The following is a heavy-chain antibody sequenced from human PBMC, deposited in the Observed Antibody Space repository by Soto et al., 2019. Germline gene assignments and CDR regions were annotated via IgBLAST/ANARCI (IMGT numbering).Heavy chain of an antibody. CDR3: TRAYGDYVFDF. D-gene: IGHD4-17*01. J-gene: IGHJ4*02. CDR1: GGSISSYY. Sequence: SETLSLTCTVSGGSISSYYWSWIRQPPGKGLEWIGYIYYSGSTNYNPSLKSRVTISVDTSKNHFSLKLSSVTATDTAVYYCTRAYGDYVFDFWGQGTLVTVSS. CDR2: IYYSGST. V-gene: IGHV4-59*01.